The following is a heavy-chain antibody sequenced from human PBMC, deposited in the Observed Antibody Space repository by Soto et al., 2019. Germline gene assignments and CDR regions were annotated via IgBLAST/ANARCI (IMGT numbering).Heavy chain of an antibody. V-gene: IGHV1-3*01. CDR3: ARPLHQLWGSGSYYVFDY. Sequence: ASVKVSCKASGYTFTSYAMHWVRQAPGQRLEWMGWINAGNGNTKYSQKFQGRVTITRDTSASTAYMELSSLRSEDTAVYYCARPLHQLWGSGSYYVFDYWGQGTLVTVSS. J-gene: IGHJ4*02. CDR1: GYTFTSYA. D-gene: IGHD3-10*01. CDR2: INAGNGNT.